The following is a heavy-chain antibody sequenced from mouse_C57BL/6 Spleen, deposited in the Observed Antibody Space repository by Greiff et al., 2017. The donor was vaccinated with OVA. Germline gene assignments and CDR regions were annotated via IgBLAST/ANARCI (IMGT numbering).Heavy chain of an antibody. J-gene: IGHJ1*03. Sequence: EVQLVESGPELVKPGASVKIPCKASGYTFTDYNMDWVKQSHGKSLEWIGDINPNNGGTIYNQKFKGKATLTVDKSSSTAYMELRSLTSEDTAVYYCARPLDGYYWYFDVWGTGTTVTVSS. CDR1: GYTFTDYN. D-gene: IGHD2-3*01. V-gene: IGHV1-18*01. CDR2: INPNNGGT. CDR3: ARPLDGYYWYFDV.